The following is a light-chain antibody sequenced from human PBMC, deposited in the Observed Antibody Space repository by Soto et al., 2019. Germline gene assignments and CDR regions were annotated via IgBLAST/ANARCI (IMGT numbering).Light chain of an antibody. CDR1: QRISSS. CDR3: LQSYSAPRT. Sequence: DIQITQTPSSLSASVGDRVTITCRASQRISSSLNWYQQKPGKAPKILIYAVSNLQSGVPSWFSGSGSGTDFTLTISSLQPEDFATYYCLQSYSAPRTFGQGTKVEIK. J-gene: IGKJ1*01. V-gene: IGKV1-39*01. CDR2: AVS.